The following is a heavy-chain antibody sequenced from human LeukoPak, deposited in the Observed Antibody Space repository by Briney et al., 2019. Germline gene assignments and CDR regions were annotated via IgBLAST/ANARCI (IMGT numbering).Heavy chain of an antibody. CDR1: GFTFSGAW. V-gene: IGHV3-48*01. Sequence: GGSLRLSCTASGFTFSGAWMTWVRQAPGKGLEWVSYISSTSSTIYYADSVKGRFTISRDNAKNSLYLQMNSLRAEDTAVYYCARGGTGTMFDWGQGTLVTVSS. J-gene: IGHJ4*02. D-gene: IGHD1-7*01. CDR3: ARGGTGTMFD. CDR2: ISSTSSTI.